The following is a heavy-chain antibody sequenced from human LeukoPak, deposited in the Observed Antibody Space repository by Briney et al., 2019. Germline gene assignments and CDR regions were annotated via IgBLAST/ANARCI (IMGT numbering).Heavy chain of an antibody. D-gene: IGHD2-2*02. CDR1: GGSISSSSYY. Sequence: SETLSLTCTVSGGSISSSSYYWGWIRQPPGKGLEWIGSIYYSGSTNYNPSLKSRVTISVDTSKNQFSLKLSSVTAADTAVYYCARYIVVVPAAITNLLNWFDPWGQGTLVTVSS. CDR2: IYYSGST. J-gene: IGHJ5*02. CDR3: ARYIVVVPAAITNLLNWFDP. V-gene: IGHV4-39*07.